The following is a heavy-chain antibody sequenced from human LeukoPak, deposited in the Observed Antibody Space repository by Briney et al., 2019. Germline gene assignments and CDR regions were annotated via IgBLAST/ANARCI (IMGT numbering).Heavy chain of an antibody. CDR1: GFTVSSNH. CDR3: ARGPYSSNWYVDY. Sequence: PGGSLRLSCAASGFTVSSNHMSWVRQAPGKGLVWVSVIYSGGTTYYADSVKGRFTISRDNSKNTLYLQMNSLRAEDTAVYYCARGPYSSNWYVDYWGQGTLVTVSS. V-gene: IGHV3-66*01. J-gene: IGHJ4*02. D-gene: IGHD6-13*01. CDR2: IYSGGTT.